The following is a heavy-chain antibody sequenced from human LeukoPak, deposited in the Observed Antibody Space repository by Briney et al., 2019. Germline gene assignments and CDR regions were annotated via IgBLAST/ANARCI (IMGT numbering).Heavy chain of an antibody. J-gene: IGHJ4*02. Sequence: SETLSLTCAVYGGSFSGYYWSWIRQPPGKGLEWIGEINHSGSTNYNPSLKSRVTISVDTSKNQFSLKLSSVTAADTAVYYCARGLDIVVVPAVSTGDYFDYWGQGTLVTVSS. CDR3: ARGLDIVVVPAVSTGDYFDY. D-gene: IGHD2-2*01. CDR1: GGSFSGYY. V-gene: IGHV4-34*01. CDR2: INHSGST.